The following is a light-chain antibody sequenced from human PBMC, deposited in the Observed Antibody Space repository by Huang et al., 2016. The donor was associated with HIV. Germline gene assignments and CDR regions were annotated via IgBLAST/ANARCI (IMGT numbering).Light chain of an antibody. CDR1: QSVLYSSNNKNY. V-gene: IGKV4-1*01. Sequence: DIVMTQSPDSLAVSLGERATINCKSSQSVLYSSNNKNYLAWYQQKPGQPPKLLIDWESTRESGVPDRFSGSGSGTDFTLTISSLQAEDVAVYYCQQYYSTPITFGQGTRLEIK. CDR2: WES. CDR3: QQYYSTPIT. J-gene: IGKJ5*01.